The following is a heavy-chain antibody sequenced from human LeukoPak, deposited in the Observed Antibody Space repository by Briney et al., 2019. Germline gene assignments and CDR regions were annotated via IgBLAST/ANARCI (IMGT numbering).Heavy chain of an antibody. CDR2: IIPIFGTA. CDR1: GGSFSNYA. J-gene: IGHJ4*02. CDR3: ARDPYSSGWYGYYFDY. Sequence: SVKVSCKASGGSFSNYAISWVRQAPGQGLEWMGGIIPIFGTANYAQKFQGRVTITADESTSTAYMELSSLRSEDTAVYYCARDPYSSGWYGYYFDYWGQGTLVTVSS. D-gene: IGHD6-19*01. V-gene: IGHV1-69*13.